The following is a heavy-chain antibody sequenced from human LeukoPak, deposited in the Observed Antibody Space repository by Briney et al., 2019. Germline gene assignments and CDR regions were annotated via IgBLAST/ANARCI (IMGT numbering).Heavy chain of an antibody. D-gene: IGHD2-15*01. Sequence: GGSLRLSRAASGFTFSSYGMHWVRQAPGKGPEWVAVIWYDGSNKYYADSVKGRFTISRDNSKNTLYLQMNSLRAEDTAVYYCARLTHSNAMDVWGQGTTVTVS. J-gene: IGHJ6*02. CDR2: IWYDGSNK. V-gene: IGHV3-33*01. CDR3: ARLTHSNAMDV. CDR1: GFTFSSYG.